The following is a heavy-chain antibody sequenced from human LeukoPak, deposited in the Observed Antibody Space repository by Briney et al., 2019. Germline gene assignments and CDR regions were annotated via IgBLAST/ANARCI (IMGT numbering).Heavy chain of an antibody. CDR2: ISGSGGST. V-gene: IGHV3-23*01. CDR1: GFTFSSYA. J-gene: IGHJ3*02. D-gene: IGHD4-17*01. Sequence: PGGSLRLSCAASGFTFSSYAMSWVRQAPGKGLEWVSAISGSGGSTYYADSVKGRFTISRDNSKNTLYLQMNSLRAEDTAVYYCAKERPHYGHYSDAFDIWGQGTMVTVSS. CDR3: AKERPHYGHYSDAFDI.